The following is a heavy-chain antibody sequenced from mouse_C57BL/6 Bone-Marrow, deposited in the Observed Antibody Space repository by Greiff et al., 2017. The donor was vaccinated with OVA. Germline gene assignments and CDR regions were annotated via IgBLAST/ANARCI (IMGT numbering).Heavy chain of an antibody. CDR2: ISYSGST. J-gene: IGHJ2*01. Sequence: DVKLVESGPGLAKPSQTLSLTCSVTGYSITSDYWNWIRKFPGNKLEYMGYISYSGSTYYNPSLKSRISITRDTSKNQYYLQLNSVTTEDTATYYCARLRYRYYYGSSPFDYWGQGTTLTVSS. CDR1: GYSITSDY. CDR3: ARLRYRYYYGSSPFDY. D-gene: IGHD1-1*01. V-gene: IGHV3-8*01.